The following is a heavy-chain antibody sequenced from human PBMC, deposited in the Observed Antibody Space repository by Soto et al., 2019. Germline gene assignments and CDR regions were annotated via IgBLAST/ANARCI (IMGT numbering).Heavy chain of an antibody. CDR1: GFTFSSYA. CDR2: ISYDGSNK. Sequence: GGSLRLSCAASGFTFSSYAMHWVRQAPGKGLEWVAVISYDGSNKYYADSVKGRFTISRDNSKNTLYLQMNSLRAEDTAVYYCARDAVILLMGPSPGGFDYWGQGTLVTVSA. V-gene: IGHV3-30-3*01. J-gene: IGHJ4*02. CDR3: ARDAVILLMGPSPGGFDY. D-gene: IGHD2-8*01.